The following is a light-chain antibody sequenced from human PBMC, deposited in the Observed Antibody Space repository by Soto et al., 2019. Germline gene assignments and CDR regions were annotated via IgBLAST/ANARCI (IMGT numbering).Light chain of an antibody. J-gene: IGLJ1*01. CDR2: DIN. CDR3: VSYTPRASYV. CDR1: SSDVGNYIF. V-gene: IGLV2-14*01. Sequence: SVLTPPASVSGSPGQSITISCTGTSSDVGNYIFVSWYRQHPGKAPQLMIYDINNRPSGVSNRFSRSKSGYTASLTISGRPAEDEADYYCVSYTPRASYVLGTGTKVTVL.